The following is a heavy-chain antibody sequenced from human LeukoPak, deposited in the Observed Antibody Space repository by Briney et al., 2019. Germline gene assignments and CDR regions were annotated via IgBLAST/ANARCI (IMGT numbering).Heavy chain of an antibody. CDR2: IIPIFGTA. Sequence: ASVKVSCKASGGTFSSYAISWVRQAPGQRLEWMGGIIPIFGTANYAQKFQGRVTITTDESTSTAYMELSSLRSEDMAVYYCARGEYDSYPYWGQGTLVTVSS. CDR1: GGTFSSYA. V-gene: IGHV1-69*05. D-gene: IGHD3-22*01. J-gene: IGHJ4*02. CDR3: ARGEYDSYPY.